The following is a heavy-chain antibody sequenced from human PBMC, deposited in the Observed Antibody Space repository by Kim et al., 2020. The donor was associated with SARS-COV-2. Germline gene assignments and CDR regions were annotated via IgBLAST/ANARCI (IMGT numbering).Heavy chain of an antibody. D-gene: IGHD3-10*01. V-gene: IGHV3-30*02. J-gene: IGHJ4*02. Sequence: VEGRFTISRDNSKNTLYLEMNSLRAEDTAVYYCAKATMVRGVIISYYFDYWGQGTLVTVSS. CDR3: AKATMVRGVIISYYFDY.